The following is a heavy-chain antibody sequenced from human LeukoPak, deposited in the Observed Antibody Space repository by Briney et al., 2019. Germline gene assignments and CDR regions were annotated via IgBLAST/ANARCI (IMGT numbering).Heavy chain of an antibody. CDR3: AKKSSGWHIAGDF. D-gene: IGHD6-19*01. V-gene: IGHV3-23*01. Sequence: GGSLRLSCAASGFTFSSYAMSWVRQAPGKGLEWVSSISTSGGDTYYADSVKGRFTISRDNSKSTLFLQMNSLRADDTAVYYCAKKSSGWHIAGDFWGQGTLVTVSS. J-gene: IGHJ4*02. CDR1: GFTFSSYA. CDR2: ISTSGGDT.